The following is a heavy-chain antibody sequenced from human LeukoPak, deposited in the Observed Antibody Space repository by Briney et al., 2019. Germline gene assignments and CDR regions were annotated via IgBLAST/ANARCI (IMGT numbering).Heavy chain of an antibody. CDR1: GFTFSDYY. V-gene: IGHV3-11*01. D-gene: IGHD3-22*01. CDR2: ISSSGSTI. J-gene: IGHJ4*02. CDR3: ARAVSGYSFDY. Sequence: GGSLRLSCAASGFTFSDYYMSWIRQAPGKGLEWVSYISSSGSTIYYADSVKGRFTITRDNAENSLYLQMNSLRAEDTAVYYCARAVSGYSFDYWGQGTLVTVSS.